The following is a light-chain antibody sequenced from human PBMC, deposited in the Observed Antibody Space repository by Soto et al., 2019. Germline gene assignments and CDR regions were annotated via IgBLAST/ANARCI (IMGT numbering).Light chain of an antibody. CDR2: EVS. Sequence: QSALXQPPSASGSPGQSVTISCTGTSSDVGGYDYVSWYQQHPGKAPKLMIFEVSKRPSGVPDRFSGSKSGNTASLTVSGLQAEDEADYYCSSYAGNTKGVFGTGTRSPS. V-gene: IGLV2-8*01. CDR1: SSDVGGYDY. J-gene: IGLJ1*01. CDR3: SSYAGNTKGV.